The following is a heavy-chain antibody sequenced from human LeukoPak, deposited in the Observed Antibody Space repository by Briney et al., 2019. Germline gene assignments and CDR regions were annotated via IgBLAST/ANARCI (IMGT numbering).Heavy chain of an antibody. Sequence: SETLSLTCTVSGGSISSSSYYWGWIRQPPGKGLEWIGSIYYSGSTYYNPSLKSRVTISADTSKNQFSLKLSSVTAADTAVYYCARQAYCSSTSCYPFDYWGQGTLVTVSS. D-gene: IGHD2-2*01. CDR3: ARQAYCSSTSCYPFDY. J-gene: IGHJ4*02. CDR2: IYYSGST. V-gene: IGHV4-39*01. CDR1: GGSISSSSYY.